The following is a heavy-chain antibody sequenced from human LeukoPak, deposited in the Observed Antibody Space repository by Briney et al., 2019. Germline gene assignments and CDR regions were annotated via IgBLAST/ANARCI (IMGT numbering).Heavy chain of an antibody. D-gene: IGHD6-13*01. V-gene: IGHV3-20*04. CDR2: IDWNGGST. CDR3: AREAAGYAFDI. CDR1: GFTFDDYG. Sequence: GGSLRLSCAASGFTFDDYGMSWVRQAPGKGLEWGSGIDWNGGSTGYADSMKGRFTISRDNAKNSLYLQINSLRAEDTALYYCAREAAGYAFDIWGQGTMVTVSS. J-gene: IGHJ3*02.